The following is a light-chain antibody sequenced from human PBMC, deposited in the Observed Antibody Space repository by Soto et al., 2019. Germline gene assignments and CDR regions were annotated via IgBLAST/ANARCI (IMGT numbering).Light chain of an antibody. J-gene: IGKJ1*01. CDR3: QQYNNWPG. CDR2: GAS. Sequence: EIVMTQSPATLSVSPGERATLSCRASQSVSSNLAWYQQKPGQAPRLLIYGASTRATGIPARFSGSGSGTEFTLTISSLQSVDFAVYYCQQYNNWPGFGQGTKVEIK. CDR1: QSVSSN. V-gene: IGKV3-15*01.